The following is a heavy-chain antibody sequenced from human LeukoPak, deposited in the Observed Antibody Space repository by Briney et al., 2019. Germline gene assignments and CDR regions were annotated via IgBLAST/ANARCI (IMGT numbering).Heavy chain of an antibody. Sequence: GGSLRLSCAASGFTFSSYSMNWVRQAPGKGLEWVSYISSSSSTIYYADSVKGRFTISRDNAKNSLYLQMNSLRAEDTAVYYCARDRRYYDFWRGSLRFDPWGQGTLVTVSS. CDR1: GFTFSSYS. J-gene: IGHJ5*02. D-gene: IGHD3-3*01. CDR3: ARDRRYYDFWRGSLRFDP. CDR2: ISSSSSTI. V-gene: IGHV3-48*01.